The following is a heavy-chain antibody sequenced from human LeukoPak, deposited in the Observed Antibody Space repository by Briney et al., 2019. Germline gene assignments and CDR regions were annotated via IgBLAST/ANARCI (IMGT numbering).Heavy chain of an antibody. CDR3: AKGLLITILGSLDY. CDR2: ITGSGRTT. V-gene: IGHV3-23*01. D-gene: IGHD3-3*01. J-gene: IGHJ4*02. Sequence: GGSLRLSCAASGLTFNNYALSWVRQAPGKGLEWVSGITGSGRTTYYADSVKGRFTISRDNSKNSLYLQINSLRAEDTAVYYCAKGLLITILGSLDYWGQGTLVTVSS. CDR1: GLTFNNYA.